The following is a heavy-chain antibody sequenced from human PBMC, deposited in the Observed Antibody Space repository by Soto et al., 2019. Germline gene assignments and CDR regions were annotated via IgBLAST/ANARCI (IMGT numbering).Heavy chain of an antibody. V-gene: IGHV1-18*01. CDR2: ISAYNGNT. J-gene: IGHJ4*02. Sequence: QVQLVQSGAEVKKPGASVKVSCKASGYTFTNFGISWVRQAPGQGLEWMGWISAYNGNTNYAQKFQGRVTMTTDTSTSPASMAVRGLGFDDTAVYYCARGGTPIAYWGQGTLVTVSS. CDR3: ARGGTPIAY. CDR1: GYTFTNFG. D-gene: IGHD3-16*01.